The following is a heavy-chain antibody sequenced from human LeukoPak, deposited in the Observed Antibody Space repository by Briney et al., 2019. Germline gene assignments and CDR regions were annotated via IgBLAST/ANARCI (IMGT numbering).Heavy chain of an antibody. CDR3: ARVRADGYPQRTTGGMDV. Sequence: GASVKVSCKASGGTFSSYAISWVRQAPGQGLEWMGRIIPILGIANYAQKFQGRVTITADKSTSTAYMELSSLRSEDTVVYYCARVRADGYPQRTTGGMDVWGQGPRSPSP. V-gene: IGHV1-69*04. J-gene: IGHJ6*02. CDR1: GGTFSSYA. CDR2: IIPILGIA. D-gene: IGHD5-24*01.